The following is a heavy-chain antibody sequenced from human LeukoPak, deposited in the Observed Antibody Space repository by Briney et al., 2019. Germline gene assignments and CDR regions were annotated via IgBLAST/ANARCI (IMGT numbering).Heavy chain of an antibody. Sequence: ASVKVSCKASGYTFTGYYMHWVRQAPGQGLGWMGWINPNSGGTNYAQKFQGRVTMTRDTSISTAYMELSRLRSDDTAVYYCASLGSGITMVRGVPTYMDVWGKGTTVTVSS. D-gene: IGHD3-10*01. V-gene: IGHV1-2*02. CDR1: GYTFTGYY. CDR3: ASLGSGITMVRGVPTYMDV. CDR2: INPNSGGT. J-gene: IGHJ6*03.